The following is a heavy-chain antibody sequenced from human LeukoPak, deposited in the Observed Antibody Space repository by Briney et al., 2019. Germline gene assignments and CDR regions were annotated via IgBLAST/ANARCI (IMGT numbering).Heavy chain of an antibody. CDR3: AKDRGAMIVVVIAY. CDR2: ISGSGGST. D-gene: IGHD3-22*01. J-gene: IGHJ4*02. V-gene: IGHV3-23*01. Sequence: PGGSLRLSCAASGFTFSSYAMSWVRQAPGKGPEWVSAISGSGGSTYYADSVKGRFTISRDNSKNTLYLQMNSLRAEDTAVYYCAKDRGAMIVVVIAYWGQGTLVTVSS. CDR1: GFTFSSYA.